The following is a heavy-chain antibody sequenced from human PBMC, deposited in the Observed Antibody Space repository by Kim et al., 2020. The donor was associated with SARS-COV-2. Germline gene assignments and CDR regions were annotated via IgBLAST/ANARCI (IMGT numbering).Heavy chain of an antibody. CDR2: IWYDGSNK. CDR1: GFTFSDYG. CDR3: TRDPAAARRPAEYFKH. Sequence: GGSLRLSCAASGFTFSDYGMHWVRQAPGKGLEWVAVIWYDGSNKYYADSVKGRFTISRDNSKKTLFLQMNSLRDEDTALYYCTRDPAAARRPAEYFKHWGQGTLVTVSS. D-gene: IGHD6-13*01. J-gene: IGHJ1*01. V-gene: IGHV3-33*01.